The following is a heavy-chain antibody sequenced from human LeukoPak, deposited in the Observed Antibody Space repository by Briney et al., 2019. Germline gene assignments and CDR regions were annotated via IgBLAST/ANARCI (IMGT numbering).Heavy chain of an antibody. CDR2: ITWSGDRT. CDR3: ARDNYYDSSGYYGLGY. Sequence: GGSLRLSCSASGFTFDDYGMSWVRQAPGKGLEWVAGITWSGDRTGYADSVNGRFTISRDNAKDSLNLQMNSLRTEDTALYFCARDNYYDSSGYYGLGYWGQGTLVTVSS. V-gene: IGHV3-20*04. J-gene: IGHJ4*02. D-gene: IGHD3-22*01. CDR1: GFTFDDYG.